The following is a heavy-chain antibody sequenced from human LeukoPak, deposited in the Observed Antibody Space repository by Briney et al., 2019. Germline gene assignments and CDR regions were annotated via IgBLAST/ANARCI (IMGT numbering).Heavy chain of an antibody. J-gene: IGHJ6*03. V-gene: IGHV3-7*01. Sequence: PGGSLRLSCAASGFTFSCYWMSWVRQAPGKGLEWVANINPEGSDKYYVDSVKRRLPIARDNAKHSLYLQMNSLRAEDPAVYYCARRVVGVGPAATAYYYYYYMDVWGKRTTVSVSS. CDR2: INPEGSDK. CDR1: GFTFSCYW. CDR3: ARRVVGVGPAATAYYYYYYMDV. D-gene: IGHD2-2*01.